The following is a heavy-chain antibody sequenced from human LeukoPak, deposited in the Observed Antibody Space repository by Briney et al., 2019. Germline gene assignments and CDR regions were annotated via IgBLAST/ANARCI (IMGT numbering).Heavy chain of an antibody. CDR1: GGSISSYY. J-gene: IGHJ6*02. CDR2: IYTSGST. V-gene: IGHV4-4*07. D-gene: IGHD3-22*01. Sequence: SETLSLTCTVSGGSISSYYWSWIRQPAGKGLEWIGRIYTSGSTNYNPSLKSRVTMSVDTSKNQFSLKLSSMTAADTAVYYCARDRGYYDSSGYYSYYYGMDVWGQGTTVTVSS. CDR3: ARDRGYYDSSGYYSYYYGMDV.